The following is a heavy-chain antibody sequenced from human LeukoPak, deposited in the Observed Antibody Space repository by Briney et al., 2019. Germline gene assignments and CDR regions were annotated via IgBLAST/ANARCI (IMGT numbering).Heavy chain of an antibody. V-gene: IGHV3-7*04. CDR3: ARGGTYYDILTGYYTAWYFDY. Sequence: GGSLRLSCAASGFTFSSYWMSWVRQAPGKGLEWVANIKQDGSEKYYVDSVKGRFTISRDNAKNSLYLQMNSLRDEDTAVYYCARGGTYYDILTGYYTAWYFDYWGQGTLVTVSS. J-gene: IGHJ4*02. CDR2: IKQDGSEK. CDR1: GFTFSSYW. D-gene: IGHD3-9*01.